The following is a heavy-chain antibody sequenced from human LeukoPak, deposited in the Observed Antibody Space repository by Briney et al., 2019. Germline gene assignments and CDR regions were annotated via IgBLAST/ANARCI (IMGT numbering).Heavy chain of an antibody. CDR3: ARDSSGWFRKGFDY. CDR2: INHSGST. D-gene: IGHD6-19*01. J-gene: IGHJ4*02. CDR1: GGSFSGYY. Sequence: SETLSLTCAVYGGSFSGYYWSWIRQPPGKGLEWIGEINHSGSTNYNPSLKSRVTISVDTSKNQFSLKLSSVTAADTAVYYCARDSSGWFRKGFDYWDQGTLVTVSS. V-gene: IGHV4-34*01.